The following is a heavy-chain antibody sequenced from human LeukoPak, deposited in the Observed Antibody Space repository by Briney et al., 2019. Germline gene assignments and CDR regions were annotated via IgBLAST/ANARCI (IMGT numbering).Heavy chain of an antibody. CDR1: GFTFSDYY. CDR2: INHNGNVN. V-gene: IGHV3-7*03. CDR3: ARGGGLDV. Sequence: GGSLRLSCAASGFTFSDYYMSWIRQAPGKGLEWVASINHNGNVNYYVDSVKGRFTITRDNAKNSLYLQMSNLRAEDTAVYFCARGGGLDVWGQGATVTVSS. J-gene: IGHJ6*02. D-gene: IGHD3-16*01.